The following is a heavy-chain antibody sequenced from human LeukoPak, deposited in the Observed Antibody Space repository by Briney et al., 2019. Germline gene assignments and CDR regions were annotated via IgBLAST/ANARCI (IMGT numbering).Heavy chain of an antibody. V-gene: IGHV1-18*01. J-gene: IGHJ4*02. D-gene: IGHD6-13*01. CDR2: ISAYNGNT. CDR1: GYTFSSYG. CDR3: ARELTYSSPSYYFDY. Sequence: GASVKVSCKASGYTFSSYGISWVRQAPGQGLEWMGWISAYNGNTNYAQKIQGRVTMTTDTSTNTAYMELSSLRSEDTAVYYCARELTYSSPSYYFDYWGQGTLVTVSS.